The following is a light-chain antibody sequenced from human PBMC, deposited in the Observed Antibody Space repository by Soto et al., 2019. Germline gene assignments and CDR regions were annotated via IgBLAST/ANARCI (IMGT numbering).Light chain of an antibody. J-gene: IGKJ1*01. CDR1: QTISTY. Sequence: DIQMTQSPSSLSTSVGDRVTITCRASQTISTYLNWYQHKAGEAPKLLIYDATRLQSGVPSRFSGSGYGTDFTLTISSLQPEDFAIYYCQQYYSDPPWTFGQGTTVELK. CDR2: DAT. CDR3: QQYYSDPPWT. V-gene: IGKV1-39*01.